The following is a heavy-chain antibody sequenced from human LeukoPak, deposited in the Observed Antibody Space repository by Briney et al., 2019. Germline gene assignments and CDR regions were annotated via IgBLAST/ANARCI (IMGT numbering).Heavy chain of an antibody. Sequence: GGSLRLSCAASGFTFSRHWMHWVRQAPGKGLVWVSRINSDESSTSYADSVKGRFTISRDNAKNTLYLQMNSLRAEDSAVYYCARDSLHPRRLSDAFDVWGQGTMVTVSS. CDR3: ARDSLHPRRLSDAFDV. V-gene: IGHV3-74*01. J-gene: IGHJ3*01. CDR1: GFTFSRHW. CDR2: INSDESST. D-gene: IGHD3-16*02.